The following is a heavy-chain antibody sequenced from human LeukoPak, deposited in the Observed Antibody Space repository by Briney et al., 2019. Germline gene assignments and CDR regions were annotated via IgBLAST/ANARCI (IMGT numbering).Heavy chain of an antibody. V-gene: IGHV3-23*01. CDR2: ISGSGGST. D-gene: IGHD5-18*01. J-gene: IGHJ4*02. CDR1: GFTFSSYA. CDR3: AKVGYSYGYQPNFDY. Sequence: PGGSLRLSCAASGFTFSSYAMSWVRQAPGKGLEWVSAISGSGGSTYYADSVKGRLTISRDNSKNTLYLQMNSLRAEDTAVYYCAKVGYSYGYQPNFDYWGQGTLVTVSS.